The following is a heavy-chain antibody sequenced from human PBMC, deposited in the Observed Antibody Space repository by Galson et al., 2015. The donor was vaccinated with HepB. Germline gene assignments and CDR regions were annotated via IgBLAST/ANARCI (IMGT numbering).Heavy chain of an antibody. J-gene: IGHJ5*01. CDR3: AKASGTPRGRFDS. CDR2: VNGGTTNA. CDR1: GFTFSSFA. Sequence: SLRLSCAASGFTFSSFAMNWVRQAPGKGLEWVAAVNGGTTNANYADSVKGRFTVSRDNSVDTLFLQMDGLRVDDTAVYYCAKASGTPRGRFDSWGQGTLVSVSS. V-gene: IGHV3-23*01.